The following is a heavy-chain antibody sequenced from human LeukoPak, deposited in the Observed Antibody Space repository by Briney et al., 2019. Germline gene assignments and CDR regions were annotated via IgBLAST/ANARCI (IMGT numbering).Heavy chain of an antibody. CDR3: ARGAGTYPNWFDP. V-gene: IGHV4-61*01. J-gene: IGHJ5*02. D-gene: IGHD3-10*01. CDR1: GGSVSSGSYY. CDR2: IYYSGST. Sequence: PSETLSLTCTVSGGSVSSGSYYWSWLRQPPGKGLEWIGYIYYSGSTNYNPSLKSRVTISVDTSKNQFSLKLSSVTAADTAVYYCARGAGTYPNWFDPWGQGTLVTVSS.